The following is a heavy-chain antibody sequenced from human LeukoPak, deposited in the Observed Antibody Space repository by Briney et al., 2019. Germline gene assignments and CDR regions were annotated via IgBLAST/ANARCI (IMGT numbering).Heavy chain of an antibody. CDR3: ARGADWFDY. CDR2: SYTSGST. Sequence: PSETLSHTCTVSGGSLSSGSCYWRWIRQPAGKGLEWIGRSYTSGSTNNNPSLKSRVTISVDTSKNQFSLKLSSVTAADTALYYCARGADWFDYWAQGTLVTVSS. V-gene: IGHV4-61*02. J-gene: IGHJ4*02. D-gene: IGHD3-9*01. CDR1: GGSLSSGSCY.